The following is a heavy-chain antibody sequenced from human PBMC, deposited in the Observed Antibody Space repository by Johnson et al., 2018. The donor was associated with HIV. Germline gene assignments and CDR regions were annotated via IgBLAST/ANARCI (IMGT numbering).Heavy chain of an antibody. CDR2: IWYDGSNK. CDR1: RFTFSSYG. D-gene: IGHD6-13*01. V-gene: IGHV3-33*01. J-gene: IGHJ3*02. CDR3: ARLGYSSIASPDAFDI. Sequence: QVQLVESGGGVVQPGRSLRLSCAASRFTFSSYGMHWVRQAPGKGLKWVAVIWYDGSNKYYADSVKGRFTISRDNSKNTLYLQMNSLRTEDTAVYYCARLGYSSIASPDAFDIWGQGTMVTVSS.